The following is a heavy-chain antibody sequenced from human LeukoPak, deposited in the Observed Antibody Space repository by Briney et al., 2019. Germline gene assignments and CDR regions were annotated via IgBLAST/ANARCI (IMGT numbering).Heavy chain of an antibody. CDR1: GGTFSSYA. Sequence: SVKVSCKASGGTFSSYAISWVRQAPGQGLEWMGGIIPIFGTANYAQKFQGRVTITTDESTSTAYMELSSLRSEDTAVYYCARDGYYDSSGSLNPRDYWGQGTLVTVSS. CDR2: IIPIFGTA. V-gene: IGHV1-69*05. CDR3: ARDGYYDSSGSLNPRDY. D-gene: IGHD3-22*01. J-gene: IGHJ4*02.